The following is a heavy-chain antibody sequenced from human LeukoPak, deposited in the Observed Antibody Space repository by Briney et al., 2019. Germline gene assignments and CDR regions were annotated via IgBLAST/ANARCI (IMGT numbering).Heavy chain of an antibody. J-gene: IGHJ4*02. CDR3: STVEHF. CDR2: IDSDGSGT. D-gene: IGHD1/OR15-1a*01. CDR1: GLTLSGYW. V-gene: IGHV3-74*01. Sequence: GGSLRLSCSASGLTLSGYWMHWVRQIPGKGLVWVSRIDSDGSGTSYADSVKGRFTISRDDVKDMLYLQMNSLRVEDTGLYYCSTVEHFWGQGTLVTVSS.